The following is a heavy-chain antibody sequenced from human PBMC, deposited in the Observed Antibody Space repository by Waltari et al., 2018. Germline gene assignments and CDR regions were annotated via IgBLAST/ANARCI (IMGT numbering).Heavy chain of an antibody. CDR1: GGSFRGYF. Sequence: QVQLQPWGAGLLQPSETLSITCAVYGGSFRGYFLSWIPTPPRHAPGWLGEINHSGSTNYNPSLKSRVTISVDTSKNQFSLKLSSVTAADTAVYYCARAQNKYCSGGSCYPRPGYYYGMDVWGQGTTVTVSS. V-gene: IGHV4-34*01. D-gene: IGHD2-15*01. CDR3: ARAQNKYCSGGSCYPRPGYYYGMDV. CDR2: INHSGST. J-gene: IGHJ6*02.